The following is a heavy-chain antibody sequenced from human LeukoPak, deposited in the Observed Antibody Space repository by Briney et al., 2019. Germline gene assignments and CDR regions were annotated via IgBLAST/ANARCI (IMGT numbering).Heavy chain of an antibody. CDR2: IKQDGSEK. CDR1: GFTFSGSA. CDR3: ARPYGDDAFDI. Sequence: GGSLRLSCAASGFTFSGSAVHWVRQAPGKGLEWVANIKQDGSEKYYVDSVKGRFTISRDNAKNSLYLQMNSLRAEDTAVYYCARPYGDDAFDIWGQGTMVTVSS. J-gene: IGHJ3*02. D-gene: IGHD4-17*01. V-gene: IGHV3-7*01.